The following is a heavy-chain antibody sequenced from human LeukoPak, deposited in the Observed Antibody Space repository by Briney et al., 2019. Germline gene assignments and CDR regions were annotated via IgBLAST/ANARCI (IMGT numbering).Heavy chain of an antibody. V-gene: IGHV3-21*01. CDR2: ISSSSSYI. CDR1: GFTFSSYS. D-gene: IGHD1-26*01. CDR3: AREYVGATPYFDY. J-gene: IGHJ4*02. Sequence: GGSLRLSCAASGFTFSSYSMNWVRQAPGKGLEWVSSISSSSSYIYYADSVKGRSTISRDNAKNSLYLQMNSLRAEDTAVYYCAREYVGATPYFDYWGQGTLVTVSS.